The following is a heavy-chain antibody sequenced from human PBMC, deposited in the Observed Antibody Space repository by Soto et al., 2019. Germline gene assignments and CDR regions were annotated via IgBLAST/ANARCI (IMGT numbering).Heavy chain of an antibody. Sequence: ASVKVSCKASGYTFTNHAIHWVRQAPGQGLEWMGWISAYNGNTNYAQKLQGRVTMTTDTSTSTAYMELRSLRSDDTAVYYCARGTTVETGSYWGQGTLVTVSS. D-gene: IGHD4-17*01. CDR2: ISAYNGNT. V-gene: IGHV1-18*01. J-gene: IGHJ4*02. CDR3: ARGTTVETGSY. CDR1: GYTFTNHA.